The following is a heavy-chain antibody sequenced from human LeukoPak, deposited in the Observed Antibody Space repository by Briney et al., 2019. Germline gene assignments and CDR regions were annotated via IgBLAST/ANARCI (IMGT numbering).Heavy chain of an antibody. CDR2: IYWDDDK. Sequence: SGPTLVKPTQTLTLTCTFSGFSLSTSGVGVGWIRQPPGKALEWLALIYWDDDKRYSPSLKSRLTITKDTSKNQVVLTMTNMDPVDTATYYCAHSIDSSGYLQQDDETHFDYWGQGTLVTVSS. V-gene: IGHV2-5*02. D-gene: IGHD3-22*01. J-gene: IGHJ4*02. CDR3: AHSIDSSGYLQQDDETHFDY. CDR1: GFSLSTSGVG.